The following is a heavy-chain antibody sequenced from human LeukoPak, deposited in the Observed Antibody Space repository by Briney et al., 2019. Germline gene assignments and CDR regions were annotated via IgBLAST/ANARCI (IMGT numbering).Heavy chain of an antibody. V-gene: IGHV1-8*01. CDR3: ARTGGMATIHLYYYGMDV. CDR1: GYTFTSFD. CDR2: MNYNSGNT. D-gene: IGHD5-24*01. J-gene: IGHJ6*02. Sequence: ASVKVSCKASGYTFTSFDINWVRRATGQGLEWMGWMNYNSGNTGYAQKFQGRVIMTRNISISTAYMELSSLRSEDSAVYYCARTGGMATIHLYYYGMDVWGQGTTVTVSS.